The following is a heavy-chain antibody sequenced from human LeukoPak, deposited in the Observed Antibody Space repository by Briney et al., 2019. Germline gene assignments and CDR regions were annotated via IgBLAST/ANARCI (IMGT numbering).Heavy chain of an antibody. J-gene: IGHJ4*02. Sequence: PSETLSLTCTVSGGSISSYYWSWIRQPPGKGLEWIGYIYYSGSTNYNPSLKSRVTISVDTSKNQFSLKLSSVTAADTAVYYCARASDFWSGYPFDYWGQRTLVTVSS. V-gene: IGHV4-59*01. CDR2: IYYSGST. D-gene: IGHD3-3*01. CDR1: GGSISSYY. CDR3: ARASDFWSGYPFDY.